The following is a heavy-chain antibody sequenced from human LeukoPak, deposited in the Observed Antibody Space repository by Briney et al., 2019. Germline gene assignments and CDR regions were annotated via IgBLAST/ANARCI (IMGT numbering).Heavy chain of an antibody. D-gene: IGHD5-12*01. J-gene: IGHJ4*02. Sequence: ESGPTLVKPSETLSLTCTVSGYSISSGYYWGWSRQPPGKGLEWIGGIYHSGSTYYNPSLKSRVTISVDTSKNQFSLKLSSVTAADTAVYYCARDRRGYSGYDTYYFDYWGQGTLVTVSS. CDR3: ARDRRGYSGYDTYYFDY. CDR2: IYHSGST. V-gene: IGHV4-38-2*02. CDR1: GYSISSGYY.